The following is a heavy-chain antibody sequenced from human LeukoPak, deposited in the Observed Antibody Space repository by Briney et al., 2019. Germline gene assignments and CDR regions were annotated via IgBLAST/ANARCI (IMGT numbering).Heavy chain of an antibody. V-gene: IGHV4-31*03. Sequence: SETLSLTCTVSGGSISSGGYYWSWIRQHPGKGLEWIGYIYYSGSTCYNPSLKSRVTISVDTSKNQFSLKLSSVTAADTAVYYCAREVGGTTLLYSWFDPWGQGTLVTVSS. J-gene: IGHJ5*02. D-gene: IGHD2-2*02. CDR1: GGSISSGGYY. CDR2: IYYSGST. CDR3: AREVGGTTLLYSWFDP.